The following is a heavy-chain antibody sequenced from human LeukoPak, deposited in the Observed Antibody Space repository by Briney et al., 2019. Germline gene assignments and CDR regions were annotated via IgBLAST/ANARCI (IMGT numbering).Heavy chain of an antibody. J-gene: IGHJ4*02. CDR3: ARRSPFGGVDY. V-gene: IGHV4-39*01. CDR2: IYYSGST. D-gene: IGHD3-16*01. CDR1: GGSISSSSYY. Sequence: PSETLSLTCTVSGGSISSSSYYWAWIRQPPGKGLEWIGSIYYSGSTYYNPSLKSRVTISVDTSKNQFSLKLSSVTAADTAVYYCARRSPFGGVDYWGQGTLVTVSS.